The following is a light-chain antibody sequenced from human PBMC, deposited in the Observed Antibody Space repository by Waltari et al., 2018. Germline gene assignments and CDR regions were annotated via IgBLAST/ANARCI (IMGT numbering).Light chain of an antibody. Sequence: SALTQPDSVTGCPGPSITISCGGISSDSGGYEYVSWYQQHPGKAPKVIIYDVNNRPSGVSNRFSGSKSGSSASLTISGLQAEDEADYYCSSFTSSTTGIFGGGTKVTVL. CDR1: SSDSGGYEY. J-gene: IGLJ2*01. CDR3: SSFTSSTTGI. V-gene: IGLV2-14*01. CDR2: DVN.